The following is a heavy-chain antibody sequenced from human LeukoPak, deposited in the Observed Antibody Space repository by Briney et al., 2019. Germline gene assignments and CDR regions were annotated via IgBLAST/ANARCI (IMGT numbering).Heavy chain of an antibody. V-gene: IGHV4-61*01. CDR2: IYNGVNT. CDR1: GASVSSASY. D-gene: IGHD1-26*01. Sequence: SETLSLTCTVSGASVSSASYWTWIRQPPGKGVEWIAHIYNGVNTNYNPSLKSRVTISVDTSKNQFSLRLNSVTAADTAVYYCARSRAFNSGAFDPRGQGSLVTVSS. CDR3: ARSRAFNSGAFDP. J-gene: IGHJ5*02.